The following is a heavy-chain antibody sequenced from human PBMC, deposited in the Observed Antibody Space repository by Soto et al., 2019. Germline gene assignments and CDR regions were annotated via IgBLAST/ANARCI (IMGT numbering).Heavy chain of an antibody. V-gene: IGHV4-34*01. CDR2: INHSGST. D-gene: IGHD1-20*01. J-gene: IGHJ6*02. Sequence: QVQLQQWGAGLLKPSETLSLTCAVYGGSFSGYYWSWIRQPPGKGLEWIGEINHSGSTNYNPSLKSRVTISVDTSKNQFSLKLSSVTAADTAVYYWARGDNWNASYYYYGMDVWGQGTTVTVSS. CDR1: GGSFSGYY. CDR3: ARGDNWNASYYYYGMDV.